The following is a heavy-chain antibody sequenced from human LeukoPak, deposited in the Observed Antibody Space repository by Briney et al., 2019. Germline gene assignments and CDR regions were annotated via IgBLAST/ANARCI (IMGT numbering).Heavy chain of an antibody. CDR2: ISGSGGST. Sequence: GGSLRLSCVASGITFSNYAVSWVRQAPGKGLEWVSAISGSGGSTYYADSVKGRFTISRDNSKNTLYLQMNSLRAEDTAVYYCAKGCRGWYLVDYWGQGTLVIVSS. CDR1: GITFSNYA. D-gene: IGHD6-19*01. J-gene: IGHJ4*02. CDR3: AKGCRGWYLVDY. V-gene: IGHV3-23*01.